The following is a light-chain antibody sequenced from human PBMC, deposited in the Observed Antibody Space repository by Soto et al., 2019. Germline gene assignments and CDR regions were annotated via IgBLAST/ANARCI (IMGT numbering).Light chain of an antibody. CDR2: DVS. Sequence: QSVLTQPASVSGSPGQSIAISCTGTSSDVGAYIYVSWYQHHPGKAPKLILYDVSARPSGVSDRFSGSKSGNTASLTISGLQAEDEADYYCSSYTSSSTEVFGTGTKLTVL. V-gene: IGLV2-14*03. CDR3: SSYTSSSTEV. CDR1: SSDVGAYIY. J-gene: IGLJ1*01.